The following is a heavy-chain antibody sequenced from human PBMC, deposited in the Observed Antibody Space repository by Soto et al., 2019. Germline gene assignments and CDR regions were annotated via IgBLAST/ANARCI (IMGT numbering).Heavy chain of an antibody. CDR1: GGSISSSSYY. J-gene: IGHJ4*02. CDR2: IYYSGST. D-gene: IGHD4-17*01. CDR3: ARQTTRGGDYGY. Sequence: KPSETLSLTCTVSGGSISSSSYYWGWIRQPPGKGLEWIGSIYYSGSTYYNPSLKSRVTISVDTSKNQFSLKLSSVTAADTAVYYCARQTTRGGDYGYWGPGTLVTVSS. V-gene: IGHV4-39*01.